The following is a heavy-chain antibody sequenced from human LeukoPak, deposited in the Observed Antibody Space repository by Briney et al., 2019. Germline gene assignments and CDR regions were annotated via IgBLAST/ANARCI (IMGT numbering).Heavy chain of an antibody. Sequence: VASVKVSCKASGYTFTGYYMHWVRQAPGQGLEWMGWINPNSGGTNYAQKFQGRVTMTRDTSISTAYMELSRLRSDDTAVYYCARGFRLSAIEDWFDPWGQGTLVTVSS. J-gene: IGHJ5*02. D-gene: IGHD2-2*02. CDR2: INPNSGGT. CDR1: GYTFTGYY. V-gene: IGHV1-2*02. CDR3: ARGFRLSAIEDWFDP.